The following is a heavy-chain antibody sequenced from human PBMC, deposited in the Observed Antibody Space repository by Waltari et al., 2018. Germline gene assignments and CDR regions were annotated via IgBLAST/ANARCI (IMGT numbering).Heavy chain of an antibody. CDR3: TKDGYDDTDYTFSES. Sequence: VQLLESGGDLVQPGGSLRLSCAASGFIFVNHAMGWVRQAPGKGLEWGTTISGSGRNTFYEDSVKGRFTISRDNSGDTLFLHITSVRAEETAVYCCTKDGYDDTDYTFSESWGQGTLVSVSS. CDR1: GFIFVNHA. CDR2: ISGSGRNT. D-gene: IGHD3-3*01. V-gene: IGHV3-23*01. J-gene: IGHJ4*02.